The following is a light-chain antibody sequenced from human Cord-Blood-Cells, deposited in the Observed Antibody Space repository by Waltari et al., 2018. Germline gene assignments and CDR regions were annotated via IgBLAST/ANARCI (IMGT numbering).Light chain of an antibody. CDR2: YAD. CDR3: AAWDDSLNGWV. J-gene: IGLJ3*02. Sequence: QSVLTQPPSVSEAPRQRVTISCSGSSSNIGNNAVTWYQQLPGKAPKLLIYYADLLPAGGSDRVSGSKSGTSASLAISGLQSEDEADYYCAAWDDSLNGWVFGGGTKLTVL. CDR1: SSNIGNNA. V-gene: IGLV1-36*01.